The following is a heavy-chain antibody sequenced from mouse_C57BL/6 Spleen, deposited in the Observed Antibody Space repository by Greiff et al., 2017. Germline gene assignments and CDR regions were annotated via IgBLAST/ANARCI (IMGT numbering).Heavy chain of an antibody. Sequence: EVKLVESGGDLVKPGGSLKLSCAASGFTFSSYGMSWVRQTPDKRLEWVATISSGGSYTYYPDSVKGRFTISRDNAKNTLYLQMSSLKSEDTAMYCCARLDSSYVMDYWGQGTSVTVSS. V-gene: IGHV5-6*01. D-gene: IGHD1-1*01. CDR1: GFTFSSYG. J-gene: IGHJ4*01. CDR2: ISSGGSYT. CDR3: ARLDSSYVMDY.